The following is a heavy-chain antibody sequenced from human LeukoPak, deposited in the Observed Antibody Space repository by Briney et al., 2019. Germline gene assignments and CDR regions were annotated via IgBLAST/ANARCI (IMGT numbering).Heavy chain of an antibody. D-gene: IGHD6-13*01. CDR2: ISGSGGST. Sequence: PGGSLRLSCAASGFTFSSYAMSWVRQAPGKGLEWVSAISGSGGSTYYADSVKGRFTISRDNSKNTLYLQMNSLRAEDTAVYYCAKGFNPIAAAASYDAFDIWGQGTMVTVSS. V-gene: IGHV3-23*01. CDR3: AKGFNPIAAAASYDAFDI. J-gene: IGHJ3*02. CDR1: GFTFSSYA.